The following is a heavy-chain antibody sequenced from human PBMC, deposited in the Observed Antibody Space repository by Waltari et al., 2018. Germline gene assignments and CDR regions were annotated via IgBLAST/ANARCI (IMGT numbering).Heavy chain of an antibody. CDR1: GFPFSNYW. CDR3: ARYGYSHALDY. J-gene: IGHJ4*02. CDR2: MNQDGSEI. D-gene: IGHD5-18*01. Sequence: EVQLVESGGGLVQPGGSLRLSCAASGFPFSNYWMSWVRQAPGKGLEWVANMNQDGSEIYYVDSVMGRFTISRDNVKNSLSLQMSNLRVEDTAVYYCARYGYSHALDYWGQGTLVTVSS. V-gene: IGHV3-7*01.